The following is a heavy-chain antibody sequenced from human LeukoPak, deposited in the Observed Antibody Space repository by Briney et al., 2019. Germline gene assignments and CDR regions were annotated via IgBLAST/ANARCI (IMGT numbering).Heavy chain of an antibody. D-gene: IGHD3-10*01. V-gene: IGHV3-30*18. CDR2: ISYDGSNK. CDR1: GFTFSSYG. CDR3: AKDLVRGVIITEVIDY. J-gene: IGHJ4*02. Sequence: GGSLRLSCAASGFTFSSYGMHWVRQAPGKGLEWVAVISYDGSNKYYADSVKGRFTISRDNSKNTLYLQMNSLRAEDTAVYYCAKDLVRGVIITEVIDYWGQGTLVTVSS.